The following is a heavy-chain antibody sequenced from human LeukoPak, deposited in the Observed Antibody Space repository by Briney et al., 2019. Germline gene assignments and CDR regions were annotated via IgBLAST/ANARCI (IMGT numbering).Heavy chain of an antibody. D-gene: IGHD1-26*01. V-gene: IGHV4-34*01. CDR3: ASPYSGSYSAFDI. CDR2: INHSGST. Sequence: SETQSLTCAVYGGSFSGYYWSWIRQPPGKGLEWIGEINHSGSTNYNPSLKSRVTISVDTSKNQFSLKLSSVTAADTAMYYCASPYSGSYSAFDIWGQRTMVTVSS. J-gene: IGHJ3*02. CDR1: GGSFSGYY.